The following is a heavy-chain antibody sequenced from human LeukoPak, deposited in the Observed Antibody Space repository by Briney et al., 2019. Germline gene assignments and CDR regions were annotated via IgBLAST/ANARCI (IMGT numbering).Heavy chain of an antibody. Sequence: ASVKVSCKASGYTFVDYYLYWVRQAPGQGVEGMGWLNPRSGATNYAQKFQARVTMTRDTSINTAYMELSRLRSDDTAVYYCARDHRRGSTGYDMPADWGQGTLVTVSS. D-gene: IGHD5-12*01. V-gene: IGHV1-2*02. J-gene: IGHJ4*02. CDR3: ARDHRRGSTGYDMPAD. CDR2: LNPRSGAT. CDR1: GYTFVDYY.